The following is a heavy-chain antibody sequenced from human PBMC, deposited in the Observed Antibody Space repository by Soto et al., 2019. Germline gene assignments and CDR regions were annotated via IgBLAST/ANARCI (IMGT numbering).Heavy chain of an antibody. D-gene: IGHD1-1*01. CDR1: GYAFTTYG. CDR2: ISAHNGNT. Sequence: QVHLVQSGAEVKKPGASVKVSCKGSGYAFTTYGITWVRQAPGQGLEWMGWISAHNGNTNYAQKLQGRVTVTRDTSTSTAFMELRSMRSDDTAVYYCARGRYGDYWGQGALVTVSS. V-gene: IGHV1-18*01. CDR3: ARGRYGDY. J-gene: IGHJ4*02.